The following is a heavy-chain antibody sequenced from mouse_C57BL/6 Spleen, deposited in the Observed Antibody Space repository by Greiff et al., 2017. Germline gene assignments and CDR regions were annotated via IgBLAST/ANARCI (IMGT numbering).Heavy chain of an antibody. CDR3: ARFHYDGSSYDYYAMDY. CDR2: INPNNGGT. V-gene: IGHV1-26*01. J-gene: IGHJ4*01. Sequence: VQLQQSGPELVKPGASVKISCKASGYTFTDYYMNWVKQSHGKSLEWIGDINPNNGGTSYNQKFKGKATLTVDKSSSTAYMELRSLTSEDSAVYYCARFHYDGSSYDYYAMDYWGQGTSVTVSS. D-gene: IGHD1-1*01. CDR1: GYTFTDYY.